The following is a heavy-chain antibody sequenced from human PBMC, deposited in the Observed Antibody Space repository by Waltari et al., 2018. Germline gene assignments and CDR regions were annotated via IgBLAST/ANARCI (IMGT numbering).Heavy chain of an antibody. CDR2: IYSGGST. CDR3: ARDRGTTGVDAFDI. D-gene: IGHD4-17*01. CDR1: GFTVSSNY. J-gene: IGHJ3*02. Sequence: EVQLVETGGGLIQPGGSLRLSCAASGFTVSSNYMSWVRQAPGKGLEWVSVIYSGGSTDYADSVKGRFTISRDNSKNTLYLQMNSLRAEDTAVYYCARDRGTTGVDAFDIWGQGTMVTVSS. V-gene: IGHV3-53*02.